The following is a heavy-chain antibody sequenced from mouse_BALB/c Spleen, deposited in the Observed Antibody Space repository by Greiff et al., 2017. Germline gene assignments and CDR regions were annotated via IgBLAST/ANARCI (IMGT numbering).Heavy chain of an antibody. Sequence: EVKFVESGPSLVKPSQTLSLTCSVTGDSITSGYWNWIRKFPGNKLEYMGYISYSGSTYYNPSLKSRISITRDTSKNQYYLQLNSVTTEDTATYYCARSPYRYDDGAWFAYWGQGTLVTVSA. J-gene: IGHJ3*01. CDR3: ARSPYRYDDGAWFAY. D-gene: IGHD2-14*01. CDR1: GDSITSGY. CDR2: ISYSGST. V-gene: IGHV3-8*02.